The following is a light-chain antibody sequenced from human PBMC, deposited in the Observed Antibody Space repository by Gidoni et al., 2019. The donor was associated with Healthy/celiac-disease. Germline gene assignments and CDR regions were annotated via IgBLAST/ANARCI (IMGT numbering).Light chain of an antibody. J-gene: IGKJ2*01. CDR1: QSISSW. CDR3: QQYGT. CDR2: KAS. Sequence: DIQMTQSPSTLSASVGDRVTITCRASQSISSWLAWYQQKPGKAPKLLIYKASSLESGVPSRFSGSGSGTEFTLTISSLQPDDFATYYCQQYGTFGQGTKLGIK. V-gene: IGKV1-5*03.